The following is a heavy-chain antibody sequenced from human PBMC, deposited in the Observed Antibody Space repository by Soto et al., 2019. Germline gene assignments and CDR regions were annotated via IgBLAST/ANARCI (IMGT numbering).Heavy chain of an antibody. D-gene: IGHD6-13*01. CDR3: ARNLPAGNPMQFDT. Sequence: PGGSLRLSYAASGFIFRDYEMNWVRQAPGKGLEWVSFIGKSGYPIYYTDSVKGRFTMSRDNAKYSLTLQMNILRAEDTAVYYCARNLPAGNPMQFDTWGQGALVTVSS. CDR2: IGKSGYPI. V-gene: IGHV3-48*03. J-gene: IGHJ4*02. CDR1: GFIFRDYE.